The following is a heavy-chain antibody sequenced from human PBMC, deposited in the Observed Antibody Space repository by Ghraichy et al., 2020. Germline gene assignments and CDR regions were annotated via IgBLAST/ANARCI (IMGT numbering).Heavy chain of an antibody. Sequence: LSLTCAASGFTFSSYAMSWVRQAPGKGLEWVSDISGGGGRTYYADSVKGRFTISRDNSKNTLSLQMNSLRVEDTAVYYCASGGYNYGFDAFDIWGQGTMVTVSS. CDR2: ISGGGGRT. V-gene: IGHV3-23*01. D-gene: IGHD5-18*01. J-gene: IGHJ3*02. CDR3: ASGGYNYGFDAFDI. CDR1: GFTFSSYA.